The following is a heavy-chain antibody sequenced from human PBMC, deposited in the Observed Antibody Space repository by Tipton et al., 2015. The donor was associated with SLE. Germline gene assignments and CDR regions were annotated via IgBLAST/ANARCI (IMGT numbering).Heavy chain of an antibody. Sequence: TLSLTCTVSGGSINDYYWTWIRQPPGKGLEWIGYIYYTGTTNYAPSLKSRVTISLDMSKNQFSLKLNSVTAADTAVYYCARVGSGYYFVEGFDYWGQGSLVTVSS. D-gene: IGHD3-3*01. V-gene: IGHV4-59*01. CDR2: IYYTGTT. CDR1: GGSINDYY. CDR3: ARVGSGYYFVEGFDY. J-gene: IGHJ4*02.